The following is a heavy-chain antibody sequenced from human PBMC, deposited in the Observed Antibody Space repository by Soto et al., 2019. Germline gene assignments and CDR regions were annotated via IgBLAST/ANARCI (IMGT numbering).Heavy chain of an antibody. Sequence: PGGSLRLSCAASGFTVSSNYMSWVRQAPGKGLEWVSVIYSGGSTYYADSVKGRFTISRDNSKNTLYLQMNSLRAEDTAVYYCARGLGYCSGGSCRYYSYYMDVWGKGTTVTVSS. CDR2: IYSGGST. D-gene: IGHD2-15*01. J-gene: IGHJ6*03. CDR3: ARGLGYCSGGSCRYYSYYMDV. V-gene: IGHV3-66*01. CDR1: GFTVSSNY.